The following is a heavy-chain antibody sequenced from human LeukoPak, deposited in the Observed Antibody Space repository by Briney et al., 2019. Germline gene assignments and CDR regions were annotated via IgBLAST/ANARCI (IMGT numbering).Heavy chain of an antibody. V-gene: IGHV3-64*01. J-gene: IGHJ4*02. D-gene: IGHD5-18*01. CDR2: ISSNGGST. Sequence: PGGSLRLSCAASGFTFSSYAMHWVRQAPGKGLEYVSAISSNGGSTYYANSVKGRFTISRDNSKNTPYLQMGSLRAEDMAVYYCARGGPYSYGYEGGYYFDYWGQGTLVTVSS. CDR3: ARGGPYSYGYEGGYYFDY. CDR1: GFTFSSYA.